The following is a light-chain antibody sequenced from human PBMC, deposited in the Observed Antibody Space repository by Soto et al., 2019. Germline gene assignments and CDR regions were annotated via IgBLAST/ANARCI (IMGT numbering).Light chain of an antibody. CDR3: CSYAGSGTFV. CDR1: SSDVGNYNL. CDR2: EVS. Sequence: QSVLTQPASVSGSPGQSITISCTGTSSDVGNYNLVSWYQQHPGKAPKFMIYEVSKRPSGVSNRFSGSKSDNTASLTISGLLAEDEADYYCCSYAGSGTFVFGTGTKLTVL. V-gene: IGLV2-23*02. J-gene: IGLJ1*01.